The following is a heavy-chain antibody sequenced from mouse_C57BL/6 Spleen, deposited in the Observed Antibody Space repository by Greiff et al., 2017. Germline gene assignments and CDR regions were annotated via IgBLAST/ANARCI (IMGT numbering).Heavy chain of an antibody. J-gene: IGHJ1*03. CDR1: GFTFTDYY. CDR3: ARPPLGDWYFDV. V-gene: IGHV7-3*01. CDR2: IRNKANGYTT. Sequence: EVMLVESGGGLVQPGGSLSLSCAASGFTFTDYYMSWVRQPPGKALEWLGFIRNKANGYTTEYSASVKGRFTISRDNSQSILYLQMNALRAEDSATYYCARPPLGDWYFDVWGTGTTVTVSS. D-gene: IGHD6-1*01.